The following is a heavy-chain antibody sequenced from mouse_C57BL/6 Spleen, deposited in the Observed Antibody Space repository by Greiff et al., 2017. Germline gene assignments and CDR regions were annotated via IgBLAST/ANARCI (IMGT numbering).Heavy chain of an antibody. V-gene: IGHV1-50*01. CDR1: GYTFTSYW. CDR3: ARGYCGSSYGFAY. D-gene: IGHD1-1*01. J-gene: IGHJ3*01. CDR2: IDPSDSYT. Sequence: VQLQQSGAELVKPGASVKLSCKASGYTFTSYWMQWVKQRPGQGLEWIGEIDPSDSYTNYNQKFKGKATLTVDTSSSTAYMQLSSLTSEDSAVYYCARGYCGSSYGFAYWGQGTLVTVSA.